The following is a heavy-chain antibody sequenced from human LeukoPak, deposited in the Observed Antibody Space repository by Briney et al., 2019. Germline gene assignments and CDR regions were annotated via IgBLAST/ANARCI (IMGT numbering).Heavy chain of an antibody. J-gene: IGHJ4*02. CDR1: GFTFSSYA. D-gene: IGHD5-12*01. Sequence: GGSLRLSCAASGFTFSSYAMSWVRQAPGKGLEWVLAISGSGGSTYYADSVKGRFTISRDNSKNTLYLQMNSLRAEDTAVYYCATRGIYSGYDYFDYWGQGTLVTVSS. V-gene: IGHV3-23*01. CDR2: ISGSGGST. CDR3: ATRGIYSGYDYFDY.